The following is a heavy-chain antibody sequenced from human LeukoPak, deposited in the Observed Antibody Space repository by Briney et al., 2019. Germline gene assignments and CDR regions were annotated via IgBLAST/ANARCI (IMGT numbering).Heavy chain of an antibody. V-gene: IGHV4-4*07. CDR3: ARVRGYGDYSYYFDY. D-gene: IGHD4-17*01. CDR2: IYTSGST. Sequence: SETLSPTCTVSGGSISSYYWSWIRQPAGKGLEWIGRIYTSGSTNYNPSLNSRVTMSVDTSKNQFSLKLSSVTAADTAVYYCARVRGYGDYSYYFDYWGQGTLVTVSS. CDR1: GGSISSYY. J-gene: IGHJ4*02.